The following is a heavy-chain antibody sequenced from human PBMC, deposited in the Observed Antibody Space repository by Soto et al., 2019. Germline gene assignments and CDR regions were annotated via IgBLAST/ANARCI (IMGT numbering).Heavy chain of an antibody. Sequence: SETLSLTCSVSGGSISSYYWSWIRQPPGKGLEWIGYIYYSGSTNYNPSLKSRVTISVDTSKNQFSLKLSSVTAADTAVYYCARERIAAAGSYYFDYWGQGTLVTVSS. V-gene: IGHV4-59*01. CDR1: GGSISSYY. CDR2: IYYSGST. CDR3: ARERIAAAGSYYFDY. J-gene: IGHJ4*02. D-gene: IGHD6-13*01.